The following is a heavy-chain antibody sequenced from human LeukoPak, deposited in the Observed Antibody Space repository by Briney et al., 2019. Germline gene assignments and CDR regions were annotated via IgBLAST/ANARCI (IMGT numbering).Heavy chain of an antibody. CDR3: ARGFYGSGSETLDY. Sequence: SETLSLTCTVSGGSINNYYWSWIRQPAGKGLEWIGRIYSSGSTNYNPSLKSRLTMSLDTSEKQFSMELNSVAAADTAVYYCARGFYGSGSETLDYWGQGILVTVSS. J-gene: IGHJ4*02. CDR2: IYSSGST. CDR1: GGSINNYY. D-gene: IGHD3-10*01. V-gene: IGHV4-4*07.